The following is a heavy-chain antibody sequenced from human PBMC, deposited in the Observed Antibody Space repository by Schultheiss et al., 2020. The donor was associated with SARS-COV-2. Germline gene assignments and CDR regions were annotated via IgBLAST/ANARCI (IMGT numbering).Heavy chain of an antibody. CDR1: GFTFSSYS. CDR2: IYTSGST. CDR3: ARHGGYYDILTGYYYYYGMDV. V-gene: IGHV4-4*07. J-gene: IGHJ6*02. Sequence: GSLRLSCAASGFTFSSYSMNWVRQAPGKGLEWIGRIYTSGSTNYNPSLKSRVTMSVDTSKNQFSLKLSSVTAADTAVYYCARHGGYYDILTGYYYYYGMDVWGQGTTVTVSS. D-gene: IGHD3-9*01.